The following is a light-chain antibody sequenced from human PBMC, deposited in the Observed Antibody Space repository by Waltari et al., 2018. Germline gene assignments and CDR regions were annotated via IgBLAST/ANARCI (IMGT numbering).Light chain of an antibody. CDR2: EVT. V-gene: IGLV2-23*02. CDR1: NSDLGSYNL. J-gene: IGLJ2*01. Sequence: QSALPQPASVSGSPGQSITISCTGTNSDLGSYNLVSWYQQHPGRAPKLVIHEVTKRPSGISDRFAGSKSGNMASLTISGLQAEDEADYYCSSYASRTSFAIFGGGTKLTVL. CDR3: SSYASRTSFAI.